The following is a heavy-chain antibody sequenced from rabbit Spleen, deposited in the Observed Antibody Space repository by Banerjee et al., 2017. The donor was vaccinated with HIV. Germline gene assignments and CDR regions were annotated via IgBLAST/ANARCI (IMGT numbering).Heavy chain of an antibody. CDR3: ARDAAGREDFNW. CDR1: GFDFSGGAY. V-gene: IGHV1S45*01. D-gene: IGHD4-2*01. Sequence: QQQLEESGGGLVQPGGSLKLSCKASGFDFSGGAYMCWVRQAPGKGLDWIVCIGIRSGITHYATWAKGRFTSSKTSSTTVTLQMTSLTAADTAIYFCARDAAGREDFNWWGPGTLVTVS. J-gene: IGHJ4*01. CDR2: IGIRSGIT.